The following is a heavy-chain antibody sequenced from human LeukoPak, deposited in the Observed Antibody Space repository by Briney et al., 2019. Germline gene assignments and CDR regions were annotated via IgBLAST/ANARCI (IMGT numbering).Heavy chain of an antibody. CDR3: ARELQAGDYGWGSFLDAFDI. Sequence: ASVKVSCKASGFTITDYFIHWVRQAPGQGLEWMGLINPKSGGTHCAQKFQGRVTMTRDLSMTTAYVELISLKSDDTAVYYWARELQAGDYGWGSFLDAFDICGQGQWSPSLQ. J-gene: IGHJ3*02. D-gene: IGHD3-16*01. CDR1: GFTITDYF. V-gene: IGHV1-2*02. CDR2: INPKSGGT.